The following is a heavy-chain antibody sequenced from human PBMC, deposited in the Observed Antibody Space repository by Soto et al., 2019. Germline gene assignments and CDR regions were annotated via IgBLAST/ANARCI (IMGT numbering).Heavy chain of an antibody. J-gene: IGHJ6*02. V-gene: IGHV4-4*02. D-gene: IGHD3-10*01. Sequence: SETLSLTCAVSGVSISSSNWWSWVRQPPGKGLEWIGEIYHSGSTNYNPSLKSRVTISVDKSKNQFSLKLSSVTAADTAVYYCARDLFSGYYGSGSYYYYYGMDVWGQGTTVT. CDR1: GVSISSSNW. CDR3: ARDLFSGYYGSGSYYYYYGMDV. CDR2: IYHSGST.